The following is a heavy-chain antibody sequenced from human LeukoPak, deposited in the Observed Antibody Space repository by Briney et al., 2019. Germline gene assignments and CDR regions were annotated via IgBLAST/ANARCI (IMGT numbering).Heavy chain of an antibody. J-gene: IGHJ4*02. CDR3: ARHGPPDVYCSSTSCYIFDY. D-gene: IGHD2-2*01. CDR2: IYTSGST. V-gene: IGHV4-61*02. Sequence: SETLSLTCTVSGGSISSGSYYWSWIRQPAGKGLEWIGRIYTSGSTNYNPSLKSRVTISVDTSKNQFSLKLSSVTAADTAVYYCARHGPPDVYCSSTSCYIFDYWGQGTLVTVSS. CDR1: GGSISSGSYY.